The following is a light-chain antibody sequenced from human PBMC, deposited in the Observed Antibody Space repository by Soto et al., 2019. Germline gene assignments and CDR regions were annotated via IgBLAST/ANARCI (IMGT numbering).Light chain of an antibody. Sequence: EIVLTQFPATLSVSPGERATLFCRASQGISTLLAWYQQKPGQAPRLLIYGASSRATGIPDRFSGSGSGTDFTLTISRLEPEDFAVYYCQQYGSSPWTFGQGTKVDI. CDR2: GAS. CDR1: QGISTL. CDR3: QQYGSSPWT. V-gene: IGKV3-20*01. J-gene: IGKJ1*01.